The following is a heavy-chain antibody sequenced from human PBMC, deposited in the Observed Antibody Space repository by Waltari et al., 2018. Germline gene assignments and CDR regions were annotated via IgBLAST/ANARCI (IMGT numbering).Heavy chain of an antibody. V-gene: IGHV3-23*01. D-gene: IGHD6-19*01. CDR1: EFIFSDYA. CDR2: ISRTGGNT. CDR3: AKGKSSSGWYGGYDQ. Sequence: ELQVLESGGGLMQPGDSLRISCAASEFIFSDYAMSWVRQAPGGALEGVVSISRTGGNTRYADSVKCRFTVSRDNSKNVVFLQMNSLRDEDTALYFCAKGKSSSGWYGGYDQWGQGTLVSVSS. J-gene: IGHJ4*02.